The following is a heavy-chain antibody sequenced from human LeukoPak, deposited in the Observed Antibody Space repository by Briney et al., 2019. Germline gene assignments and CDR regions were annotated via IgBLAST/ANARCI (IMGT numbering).Heavy chain of an antibody. Sequence: GGSLRLSCVASGFTFNNYVMHWVRQAPGKGLEWVAVISYDGSIEYYADSVRGRFTISRDNPKNTLYVQMNSLRTEDTAVYYCARALGYSSGHVYGCAMDVWGQGTTVTISS. CDR2: ISYDGSIE. D-gene: IGHD3-22*01. J-gene: IGHJ6*02. V-gene: IGHV3-30-3*01. CDR1: GFTFNNYV. CDR3: ARALGYSSGHVYGCAMDV.